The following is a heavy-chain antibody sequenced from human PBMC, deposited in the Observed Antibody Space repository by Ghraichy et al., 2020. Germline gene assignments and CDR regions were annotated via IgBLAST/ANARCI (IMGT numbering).Heavy chain of an antibody. D-gene: IGHD3-9*01. J-gene: IGHJ4*02. CDR3: ARHPLKGFDSDNFDY. CDR1: GGSISSSSYY. V-gene: IGHV4-39*01. Sequence: SETLSLTCTVSGGSISSSSYYWGWIRQPPGKGLEWIGSIYYSGSTYYNPSLKSRVTISVDTSKNQFSLKLSSVTAADTAVYYCARHPLKGFDSDNFDYWGQGTLVTVSS. CDR2: IYYSGST.